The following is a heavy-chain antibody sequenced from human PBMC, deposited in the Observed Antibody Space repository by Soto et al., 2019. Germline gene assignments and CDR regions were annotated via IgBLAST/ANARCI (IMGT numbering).Heavy chain of an antibody. CDR2: ISAYNGNT. D-gene: IGHD6-13*01. CDR3: ARGLGYSSSFYWENWFDP. CDR1: GYTFTSYG. J-gene: IGHJ5*02. V-gene: IGHV1-18*01. Sequence: ASLKVSCKASGYTFTSYGISWVRQAPGQGLEWTGWISAYNGNTNYAQKLQGRVTMTRNTSTSTAYMELSSLRSEDTAVYYCARGLGYSSSFYWENWFDPWGQGTLVTVSS.